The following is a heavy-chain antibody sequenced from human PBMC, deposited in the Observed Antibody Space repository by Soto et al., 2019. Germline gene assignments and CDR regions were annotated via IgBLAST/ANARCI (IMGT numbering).Heavy chain of an antibody. V-gene: IGHV3-23*01. J-gene: IGHJ6*02. CDR1: GFTFSSYA. Sequence: GGSLRLSCAASGFTFSSYAMSWVRQAPGKGLEWVSAISGSGGSTYYADSVKGRFTISRDNSKNTLYLQMNSLRAEDTAVYYCAKDDDWLTVVDYGMDVWGQGTTVTVSS. D-gene: IGHD3-9*01. CDR3: AKDDDWLTVVDYGMDV. CDR2: ISGSGGST.